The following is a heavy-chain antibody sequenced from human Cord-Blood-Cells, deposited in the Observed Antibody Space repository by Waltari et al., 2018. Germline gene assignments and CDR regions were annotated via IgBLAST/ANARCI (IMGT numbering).Heavy chain of an antibody. CDR1: GGTFSSYA. CDR2: IIPSCGTA. J-gene: IGHJ4*02. D-gene: IGHD2-15*01. V-gene: IGHV1-69*12. Sequence: QVQLVQSGAEVKKPGSSVKVSCKASGGTFSSYAISWVRQAPGQGLEWMGGIIPSCGTANYAQKFQGRVTITADESTSTAYMELSSLRSEDTAVYYCARLSSDCSGGSCYYFDYWGQGTLVTVSS. CDR3: ARLSSDCSGGSCYYFDY.